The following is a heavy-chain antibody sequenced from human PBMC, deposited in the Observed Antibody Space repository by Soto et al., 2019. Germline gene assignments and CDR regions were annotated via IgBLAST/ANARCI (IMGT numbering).Heavy chain of an antibody. V-gene: IGHV1-69*13. D-gene: IGHD2-21*02. J-gene: IGHJ6*02. CDR3: AKCLAAMTDLTPSDYYYYGMDV. CDR1: GGTFSSYA. CDR2: IIPIFGTA. Sequence: SVKASCNASGGTFSSYAISWVRQAPGQGLEWMGGIIPIFGTANYAQKLQGRVTITADESTSTAYMELSSLRSQDTAVYYCAKCLAAMTDLTPSDYYYYGMDVWGQGTTVPVSS.